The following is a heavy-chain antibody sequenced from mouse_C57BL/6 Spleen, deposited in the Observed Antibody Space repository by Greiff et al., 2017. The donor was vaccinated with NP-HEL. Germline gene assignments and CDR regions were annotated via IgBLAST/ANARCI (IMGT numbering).Heavy chain of an antibody. Sequence: VQLQQSGPELVKPGASVKISCKASGYAFSSSWMNWVKQRPGKGLEWIGRIYPGDGDTNYNGEFKDKATLTADKSSSTAYMQLSSLTSEDSAVYFCASPIATVVAPYAMDYWGQGTSVTVSS. D-gene: IGHD1-1*01. V-gene: IGHV1-82*01. CDR3: ASPIATVVAPYAMDY. J-gene: IGHJ4*01. CDR2: IYPGDGDT. CDR1: GYAFSSSW.